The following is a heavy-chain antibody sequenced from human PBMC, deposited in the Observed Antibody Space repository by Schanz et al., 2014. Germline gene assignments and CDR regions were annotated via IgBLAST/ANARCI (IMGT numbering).Heavy chain of an antibody. V-gene: IGHV3-13*01. D-gene: IGHD2-15*01. CDR2: IGYLGDT. CDR3: AKGMGYCSGGTCYDYYYYGLDV. CDR1: GFTLSNSD. J-gene: IGHJ6*02. Sequence: EVQLVESGGGLVQPGGSLRLSCAASGFTLSNSDMHWVRQGTGKGLEWVSTIGYLGDTYYPDSVKGRFTVSRENAKNSLYLQMNSLSADDTAVFYCAKGMGYCSGGTCYDYYYYGLDVWGQGTLVTVSS.